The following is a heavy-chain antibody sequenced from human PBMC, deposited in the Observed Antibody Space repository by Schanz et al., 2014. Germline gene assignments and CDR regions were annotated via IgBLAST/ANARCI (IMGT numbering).Heavy chain of an antibody. CDR2: IIPILDKT. CDR1: GGTFSSST. V-gene: IGHV1-69*09. Sequence: QVQLVQSGAEVKKPGSSVKVSCKASGGTFSSSTLTWVRQAPGQGLEWMGRIIPILDKTNYAQKFQGRVTMTADKSTSTVYMEVSGLRSEDTALYYCAKGSRSGSKVMDVWGQGTMVAVSS. J-gene: IGHJ3*01. CDR3: AKGSRSGSKVMDV. D-gene: IGHD3-10*01.